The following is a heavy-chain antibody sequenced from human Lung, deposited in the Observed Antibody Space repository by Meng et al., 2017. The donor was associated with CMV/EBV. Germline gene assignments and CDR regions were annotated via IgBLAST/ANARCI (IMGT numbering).Heavy chain of an antibody. Sequence: QAQLGQTGVESKKPGAAVKVACKVSGYTFTNYGITWVRQAPGQGLEWMGWINAYNGDTNYAQTLQGRVTMTTDTSTSTAYMELRSLRSDDTAVYYCARVEVGITSGDYWGQGTLVTVSS. D-gene: IGHD1-26*01. CDR1: GYTFTNYG. CDR2: INAYNGDT. J-gene: IGHJ4*02. CDR3: ARVEVGITSGDY. V-gene: IGHV1-18*01.